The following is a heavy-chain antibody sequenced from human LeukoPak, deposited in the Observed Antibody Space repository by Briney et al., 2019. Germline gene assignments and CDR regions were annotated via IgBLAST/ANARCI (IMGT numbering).Heavy chain of an antibody. CDR3: ARDLGGITGKFDY. CDR2: IYYGGNT. D-gene: IGHD3-16*01. Sequence: SETLSLTCTVSGDSVSSSICYWGWVRQPPGKGLEWIGNIYYGGNTYYNPSLKSRVTISVDTSKNQFSLRLSSVTAADTAVYYCARDLGGITGKFDYWGQGTLVTVSS. CDR1: GDSVSSSICY. J-gene: IGHJ4*02. V-gene: IGHV4-39*07.